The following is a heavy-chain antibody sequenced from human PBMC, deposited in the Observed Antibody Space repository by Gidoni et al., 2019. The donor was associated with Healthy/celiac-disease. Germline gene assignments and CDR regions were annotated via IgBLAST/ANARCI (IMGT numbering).Heavy chain of an antibody. CDR1: GGSISSISYY. CDR2: IYYSGST. CDR3: ARTILEGGSYLEYFQH. V-gene: IGHV4-39*01. Sequence: QQQLQESGPGRVKPSETLSLTRTVSGGSISSISYYWGWIRQPPGKGLEWIGRIYYSGSTYSNPSLKSRVTISVDTSKNQFSLRLSSVTAADTAVYYCARTILEGGSYLEYFQHWGQGTLVTVSS. D-gene: IGHD1-26*01. J-gene: IGHJ1*01.